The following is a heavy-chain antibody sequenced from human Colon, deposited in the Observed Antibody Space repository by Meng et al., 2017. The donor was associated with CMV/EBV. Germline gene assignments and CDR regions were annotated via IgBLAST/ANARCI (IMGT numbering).Heavy chain of an antibody. CDR1: GGTFSSYT. D-gene: IGHD2-15*01. CDR3: ARDRLIVALGAFDI. Sequence: SCKASGGTFSSYTISWVRQAPGKGLEWVAVISYDGSNKYYADSVKGRFTISRDNSKNTLYLQMNSLRAEDTAVYYCARDRLIVALGAFDIWGQGTMVTVSS. J-gene: IGHJ3*02. V-gene: IGHV3-30-3*01. CDR2: ISYDGSNK.